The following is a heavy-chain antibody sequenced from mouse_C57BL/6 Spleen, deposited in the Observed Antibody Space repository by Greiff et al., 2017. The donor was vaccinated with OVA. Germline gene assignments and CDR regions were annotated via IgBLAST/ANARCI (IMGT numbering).Heavy chain of an antibody. CDR3: ARDDGYYVGY. CDR2: IHPNSGST. Sequence: QVQLQQPGAELVKPGASVKLSCKASGYTFTSYWMYWVKQRPGQGLEWIGMIHPNSGSTNYNEKFKSKATLTVDKSSSTAYMQLSSLTSEDSAVYYCARDDGYYVGYWGQGTTLTVSS. D-gene: IGHD2-3*01. J-gene: IGHJ2*01. CDR1: GYTFTSYW. V-gene: IGHV1-64*01.